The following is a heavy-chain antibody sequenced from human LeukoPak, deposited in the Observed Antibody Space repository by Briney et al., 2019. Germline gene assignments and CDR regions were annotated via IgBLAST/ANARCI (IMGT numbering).Heavy chain of an antibody. CDR1: GFTFSSYW. CDR2: IKQDGSEK. V-gene: IGHV3-7*01. J-gene: IGHJ4*02. CDR3: AKVRLPHYYDSSGYDY. Sequence: GGSLRLSCAASGFTFSSYWMSWVRQAPGKGLEWVANIKQDGSEKYYVDSAKGRFTISRDNSKNTLYLQMNSLRAEDAAVYYCAKVRLPHYYDSSGYDYWGQGTLVTVSS. D-gene: IGHD3-22*01.